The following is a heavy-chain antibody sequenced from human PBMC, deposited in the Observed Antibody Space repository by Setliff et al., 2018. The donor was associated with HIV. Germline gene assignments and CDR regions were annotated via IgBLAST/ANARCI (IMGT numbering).Heavy chain of an antibody. CDR1: GFSISTGHY. D-gene: IGHD3-10*01. Sequence: SETLSLTCTVSGFSISTGHYWGWVRQSPGKGLEWIGSVYHSGSTYYAASLKSRVTISVDTSKNQFSLRLSSVTAADTAVYYCARDPWFGELSDAFDIWGQGTMVTVSS. V-gene: IGHV4-38-2*02. CDR2: VYHSGST. J-gene: IGHJ3*02. CDR3: ARDPWFGELSDAFDI.